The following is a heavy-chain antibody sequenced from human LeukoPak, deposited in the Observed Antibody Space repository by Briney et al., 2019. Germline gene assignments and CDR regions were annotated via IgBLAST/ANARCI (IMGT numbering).Heavy chain of an antibody. Sequence: SGGSLRLSCAASGFTFDDYGMSWVRQAPGKGLEWVSGINWNGGSTGYADSVKGRFTISRDNSKNTLYLQMNSLRAEDTAVYYCAKDTLSSFDYWGQGTLVTVSS. CDR3: AKDTLSSFDY. CDR2: INWNGGST. CDR1: GFTFDDYG. V-gene: IGHV3-20*04. D-gene: IGHD2-2*01. J-gene: IGHJ4*02.